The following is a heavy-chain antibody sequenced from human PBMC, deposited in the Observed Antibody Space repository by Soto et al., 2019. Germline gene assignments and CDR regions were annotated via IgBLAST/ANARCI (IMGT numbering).Heavy chain of an antibody. CDR1: GFSLTTSGVG. CDR2: IYWDDDK. V-gene: IGHV2-5*02. CDR3: AHRQGRYSGYAYDYYGMDV. Sequence: QITLKESGPTLVKPTQTLTLICTFSGFSLTTSGVGVGWIRQPPGKALEWLALIYWDDDKLYSPSLKSRLTITNDTTNNPIVLIKSNMHPVDTATYHCAHRQGRYSGYAYDYYGMDVWGQGTTVTVSS. J-gene: IGHJ6*02. D-gene: IGHD5-12*01.